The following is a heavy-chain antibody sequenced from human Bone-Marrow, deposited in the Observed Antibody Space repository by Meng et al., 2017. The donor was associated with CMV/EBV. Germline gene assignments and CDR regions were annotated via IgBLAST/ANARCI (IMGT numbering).Heavy chain of an antibody. CDR3: ARGDFYYDFWSGCYTPPLY. V-gene: IGHV3-21*01. D-gene: IGHD3-3*01. CDR1: GFTFSSYS. CDR2: ISSSSSYI. Sequence: GGSLRLSCAASGFTFSSYSMNWVRQAPGKGLEWVSSISSSSSYIYYADSVKGRFTISRDNAKNSLYLQMNSLRAEDTAVYYCARGDFYYDFWSGCYTPPLYWGQGTLVTVSS. J-gene: IGHJ4*02.